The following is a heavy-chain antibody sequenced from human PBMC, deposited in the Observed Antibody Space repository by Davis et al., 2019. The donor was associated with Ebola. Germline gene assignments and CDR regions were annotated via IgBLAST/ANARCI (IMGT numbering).Heavy chain of an antibody. D-gene: IGHD1-26*01. CDR2: IGTAGDT. V-gene: IGHV3-13*01. CDR3: ARGPIMGTISH. Sequence: PGGSLRLSCVGSGFTFSRYDMHWVRQPTGKALEWVSAIGTAGDTYYPGSVKGRFTISRENVKNSLYLQMNSLRAGDTAAYYCARGPIMGTISHWGQGTLVTVSS. J-gene: IGHJ3*01. CDR1: GFTFSRYD.